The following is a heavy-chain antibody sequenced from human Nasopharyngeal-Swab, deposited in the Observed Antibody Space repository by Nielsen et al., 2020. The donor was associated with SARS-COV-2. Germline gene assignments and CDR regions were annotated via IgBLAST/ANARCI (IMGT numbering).Heavy chain of an antibody. Sequence: GGSLRLSCAASGFVFRASAMHWVRQASGKGLEWLGRIGDKDHNYATTYGASVQGRFTISRDDSKNTAFLQMDSLKTKDTALYYCTTDFYFDYWGQGTLVTVSS. CDR3: TTDFYFDY. CDR2: IGDKDHNYAT. V-gene: IGHV3-73*01. J-gene: IGHJ4*02. CDR1: GFVFRASA.